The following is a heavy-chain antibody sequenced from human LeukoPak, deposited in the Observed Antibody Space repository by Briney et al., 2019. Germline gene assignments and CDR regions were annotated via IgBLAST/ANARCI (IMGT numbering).Heavy chain of an antibody. CDR1: GFTFSSHW. CDR2: INSDGGVT. V-gene: IGHV3-74*01. D-gene: IGHD5-18*01. CDR3: VRDLSYGYDY. J-gene: IGHJ4*02. Sequence: GGSLRLSCAASGFTFSSHWMHWGRHAPGRGVVWVSHINSDGGVTSYADSVKGRFTISRDNAKNTLYLQMNNLRAEDTAVYYCVRDLSYGYDYWGQGTLVTVSS.